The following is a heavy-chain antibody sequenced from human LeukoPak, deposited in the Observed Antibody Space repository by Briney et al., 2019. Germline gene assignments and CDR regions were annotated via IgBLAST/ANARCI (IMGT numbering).Heavy chain of an antibody. CDR2: IKSKTDGGTT. V-gene: IGHV3-15*01. D-gene: IGHD2-21*01. J-gene: IGHJ4*02. Sequence: GGSLRLSCAASGFTFSNAWMSWVRQAPGKGLEWVGRIKSKTDGGTTDYAAPVKGRFTISRDDSKNTLYLQMNSLKTEDTAVYYCTTEWLPDGIASDWDQGTLVTVSS. CDR1: GFTFSNAW. CDR3: TTEWLPDGIASD.